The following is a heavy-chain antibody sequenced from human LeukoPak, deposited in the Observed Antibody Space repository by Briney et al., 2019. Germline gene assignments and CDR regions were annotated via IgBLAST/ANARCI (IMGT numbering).Heavy chain of an antibody. V-gene: IGHV4-34*01. D-gene: IGHD4-17*01. CDR3: ARGTTVTTVFDY. CDR1: GGSFSGYY. J-gene: IGHJ4*02. CDR2: INHSGST. Sequence: PSETLSLTCAVYGGSFSGYYWSWIRQPPGKGLEWIGEINHSGSTNYNPSLKSRVTISVDTSKNQFSLKLSSVTAADTAVYYCARGTTVTTVFDYWGQGTLVTASS.